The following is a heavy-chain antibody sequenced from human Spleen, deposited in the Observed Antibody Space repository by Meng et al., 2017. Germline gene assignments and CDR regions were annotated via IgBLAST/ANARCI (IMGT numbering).Heavy chain of an antibody. J-gene: IGHJ5*02. CDR1: GGSFSGYY. Sequence: QVQLQQWGAGLLKPSEPLSLTCAVYGGSFSGYYWSWIRQPPGKGLEWIGEINHSGSTNYNPSLKSRVTISVDTSKNQFSLKLSSVTAADTAVYYCARDQDIVVLAAARWFDPWGQGTLVTVSS. V-gene: IGHV4-34*01. D-gene: IGHD2-2*01. CDR3: ARDQDIVVLAAARWFDP. CDR2: INHSGST.